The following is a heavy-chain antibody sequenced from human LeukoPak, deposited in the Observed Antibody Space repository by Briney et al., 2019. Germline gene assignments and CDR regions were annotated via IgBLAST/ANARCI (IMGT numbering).Heavy chain of an antibody. CDR1: GYTFTSYY. CDR3: ARSLQIIVDNWFDP. CDR2: INPSGGST. D-gene: IGHD1-26*01. V-gene: IGHV1-46*01. J-gene: IGHJ5*02. Sequence: ASVKVSCKASGYTFTSYYIHWVRQAPGQGLEWMGIINPSGGSTDFAQKFQGRVAMTTDTSTSTAYMELRSLRSDDTAVYYCARSLQIIVDNWFDPWGQGTLVTVSS.